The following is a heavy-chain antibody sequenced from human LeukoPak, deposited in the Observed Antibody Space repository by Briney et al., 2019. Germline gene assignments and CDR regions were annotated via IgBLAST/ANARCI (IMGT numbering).Heavy chain of an antibody. CDR3: TTGGPDIVATIGDYFDY. CDR1: GFTFSNAW. V-gene: IGHV3-15*01. D-gene: IGHD5-12*01. Sequence: GGFLRLSCAASGFTFSNAWMSWVRQAPGKGLEWVGRIKSKTDGGTTDYAAPVKGRFTISRDDSKNTLYLQMNSLKTEDTAVYYCTTGGPDIVATIGDYFDYWGQGTLVTVSS. CDR2: IKSKTDGGTT. J-gene: IGHJ4*02.